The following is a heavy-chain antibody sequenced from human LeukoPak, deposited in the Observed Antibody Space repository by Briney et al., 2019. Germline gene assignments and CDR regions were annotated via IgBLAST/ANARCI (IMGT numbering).Heavy chain of an antibody. J-gene: IGHJ4*02. CDR1: GLSDSTIF. D-gene: IGHD1-1*01. CDR2: IHIGVTT. Sequence: GGSLRLSCEASGLSDSTIFMGWVRQAPGKGLEWVSIIHIGVTTHYADSVKGRFTISRDNFKNTLYLQMNRLRVEDTAVYYCARERGRDWGQGTLVTVSS. V-gene: IGHV3-53*01. CDR3: ARERGRD.